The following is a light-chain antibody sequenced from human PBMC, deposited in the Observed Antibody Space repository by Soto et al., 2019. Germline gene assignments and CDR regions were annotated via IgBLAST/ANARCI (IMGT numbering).Light chain of an antibody. J-gene: IGLJ1*01. CDR2: EVS. CDR1: NRDVGTHNY. Sequence: QSALTQPPSASGSPGQSVTISCTGTNRDVGTHNYVSWYQQHPGKAPKLMIYEVSNRPSGVSNRFSGSKSGNTASLTISGLQAEDEADYYCSSYTSSSTYVFGTGTKVTVL. CDR3: SSYTSSSTYV. V-gene: IGLV2-14*01.